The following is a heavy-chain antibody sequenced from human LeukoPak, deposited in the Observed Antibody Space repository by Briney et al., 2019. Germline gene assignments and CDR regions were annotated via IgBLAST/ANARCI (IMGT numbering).Heavy chain of an antibody. J-gene: IGHJ5*02. CDR2: IYYSGST. D-gene: IGHD6-6*01. CDR1: GGSISSSSYY. V-gene: IGHV4-39*01. Sequence: PSETLSLTCTVSGGSISSSSYYWGWIRQPPGKGLEWIGSIYYSGSTYYNPSLKSRVTISVDTSKNQFSLKLSSVTAADTAVYYCARPAALFAWFDPWGQGTLVTVSS. CDR3: ARPAALFAWFDP.